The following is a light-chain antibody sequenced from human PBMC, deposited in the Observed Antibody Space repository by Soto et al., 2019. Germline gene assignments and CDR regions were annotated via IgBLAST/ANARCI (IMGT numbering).Light chain of an antibody. CDR1: SSDVGGYNY. J-gene: IGLJ1*01. Sequence: CVLTQPASVYGSPGRSITISCTGTSSDVGGYNYVSWYQQHPGKAPKLMISDASNRPSGVSNRFSGSKSGNTASLTISGLQTEDEADYYCSSYTTSSTYVFGTGTKVTVL. V-gene: IGLV2-14*01. CDR3: SSYTTSSTYV. CDR2: DAS.